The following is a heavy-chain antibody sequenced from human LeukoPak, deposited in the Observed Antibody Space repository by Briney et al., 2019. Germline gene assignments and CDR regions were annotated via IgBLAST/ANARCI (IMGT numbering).Heavy chain of an antibody. J-gene: IGHJ3*02. CDR1: GFTVSSNY. D-gene: IGHD3-9*01. Sequence: PGGSLRLSCAASGFTVSSNYMSWVRQAPGKGLEWVSVIYSGGSTYYADSVKGRFTISRDNSKNTLYLQMNSLRAEDTAVYYCARPYDILTGYSHDAFDIWGQGTMVTVSS. CDR2: IYSGGST. V-gene: IGHV3-53*01. CDR3: ARPYDILTGYSHDAFDI.